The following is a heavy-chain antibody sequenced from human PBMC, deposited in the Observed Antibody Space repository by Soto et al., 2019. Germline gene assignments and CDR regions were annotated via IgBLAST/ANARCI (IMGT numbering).Heavy chain of an antibody. D-gene: IGHD3-10*01. V-gene: IGHV4-31*03. Sequence: KPSETLSLTCTVSGGSISSGGYYWSWIRQHPGKGLEWIGYIYYSGSTYYNPSLKSRVTISVDTSKNQFSLKLSSVTAADTAVYYCARGVTLVRGVIHTPYFDYWGQGALVTVSS. CDR1: GGSISSGGYY. CDR2: IYYSGST. CDR3: ARGVTLVRGVIHTPYFDY. J-gene: IGHJ4*02.